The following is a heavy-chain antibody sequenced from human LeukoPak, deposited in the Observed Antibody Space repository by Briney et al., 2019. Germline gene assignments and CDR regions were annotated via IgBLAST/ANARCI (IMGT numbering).Heavy chain of an antibody. Sequence: PSETLSLTCAVYGGSFSGYYWSWIRQPPGKGLEWIGEINHSGSTNYNPSLKSRVTISVDTSKNQFSLKLSSVTAADTAAHYCARGRTAMAPAFGYWGQGTLVTVSS. J-gene: IGHJ4*02. D-gene: IGHD5-18*01. V-gene: IGHV4-34*01. CDR1: GGSFSGYY. CDR3: ARGRTAMAPAFGY. CDR2: INHSGST.